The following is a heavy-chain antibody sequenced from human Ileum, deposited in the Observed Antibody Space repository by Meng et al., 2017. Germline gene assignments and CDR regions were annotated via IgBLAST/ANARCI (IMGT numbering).Heavy chain of an antibody. D-gene: IGHD6-19*01. J-gene: IGHJ2*01. Sequence: QLQLQGPGPGLVNPSETRSLTGTVSGGSISNTNYDWAWIRQPPGKGLEWIGRMSYSGSTYFNPSLKSRVAISVDTSNNQVSLKLSFVTAADTAVYYCARGGAVAGVWWYFDLWGRGTLVTVSS. CDR3: ARGGAVAGVWWYFDL. V-gene: IGHV4-39*07. CDR2: MSYSGST. CDR1: GGSISNTNYD.